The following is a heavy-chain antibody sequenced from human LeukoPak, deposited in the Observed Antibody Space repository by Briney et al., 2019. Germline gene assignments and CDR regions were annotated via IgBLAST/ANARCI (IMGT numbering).Heavy chain of an antibody. J-gene: IGHJ4*02. CDR3: ARDLTDYYGSGSSPFDY. CDR1: GGTFSSYA. Sequence: ASVKVSCKASGGTFSSYAISWVRQAPGQGLEWMGGIIPIFGTANYAQKFQGRVTITADKSTSTAYMELSSLRSEDTAVYYCARDLTDYYGSGSSPFDYWGQGTLVTVSP. V-gene: IGHV1-69*06. D-gene: IGHD3-10*01. CDR2: IIPIFGTA.